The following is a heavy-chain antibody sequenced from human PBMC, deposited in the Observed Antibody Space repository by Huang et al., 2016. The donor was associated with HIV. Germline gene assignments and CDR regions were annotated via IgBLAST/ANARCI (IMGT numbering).Heavy chain of an antibody. D-gene: IGHD4-17*01. J-gene: IGHJ6*02. CDR1: GYTFISYG. V-gene: IGHV1-18*04. CDR3: ARDLGTTVVPDGMDV. Sequence: QVQLVQSGAEVKKPGASVKVSCRASGYTFISYGITWVRQAPGQGLWWMGGIRLSYGDTNYAQQFQVRVTMTTDTSTNTVYREVRSLRSDDTAVYYCARDLGTTVVPDGMDVWGQGTTVTVSS. CDR2: IRLSYGDT.